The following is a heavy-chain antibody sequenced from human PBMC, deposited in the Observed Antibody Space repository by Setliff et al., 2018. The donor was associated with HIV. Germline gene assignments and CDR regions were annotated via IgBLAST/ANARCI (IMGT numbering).Heavy chain of an antibody. D-gene: IGHD6-13*01. J-gene: IGHJ3*02. CDR2: IDWDDDK. CDR3: ARDIAAAGPNAFDI. CDR1: GFSLNTAGVR. V-gene: IGHV2-70*04. Sequence: SGPTLVNPTQTLTLTCSFSGFSLNTAGVRVSWIRQPPGKALEWLARIDWDDDKFYSTSLKTRLTISKDTSKNQVVLTMTNMDPVDTATYYCARDIAAAGPNAFDIWGQGTMVTVSS.